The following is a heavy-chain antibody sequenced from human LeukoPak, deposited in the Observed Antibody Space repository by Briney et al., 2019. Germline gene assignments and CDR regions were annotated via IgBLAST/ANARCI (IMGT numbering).Heavy chain of an antibody. D-gene: IGHD2-15*01. CDR3: AKGFRSDRTCYNSADY. Sequence: PGGSLRLSCAASGFTFSRFAMSWVRQAPGKALEGVSTICGRSDNTYNADSVKGRFTISRDNSKNTLYLQMNSLRDEDTAIYHCAKGFRSDRTCYNSADYWGQGTLVSVSS. CDR2: ICGRSDNT. J-gene: IGHJ4*02. CDR1: GFTFSRFA. V-gene: IGHV3-23*01.